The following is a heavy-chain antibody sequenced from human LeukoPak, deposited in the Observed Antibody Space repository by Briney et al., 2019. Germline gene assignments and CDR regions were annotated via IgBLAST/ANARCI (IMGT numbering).Heavy chain of an antibody. CDR1: GGSFSGYY. Sequence: PSETLSLTCAVYGGSFSGYYWSWIRQPPGKGLEWIGEINHSGSTNYNPSLKNRVTISVDTSKNQFFLKLSSVTAADTAVYYCARENYYDSSGFDYWGQGTLVTVSS. CDR2: INHSGST. CDR3: ARENYYDSSGFDY. V-gene: IGHV4-34*01. J-gene: IGHJ4*02. D-gene: IGHD3-22*01.